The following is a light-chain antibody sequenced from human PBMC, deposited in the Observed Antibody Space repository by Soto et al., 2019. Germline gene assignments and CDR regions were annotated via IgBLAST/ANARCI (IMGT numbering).Light chain of an antibody. CDR3: SSYTSSSTLVV. V-gene: IGLV2-14*01. Sequence: QSVLTQPASVSGSPGQSITISCTGTSSDVGGYNYVSWYQQHPGKAPKLMIYEVSNRPSGVSNRFSGFKSGNTASLTISGLQAEDEADYYCSSYTSSSTLVVFGGGTKL. CDR1: SSDVGGYNY. J-gene: IGLJ2*01. CDR2: EVS.